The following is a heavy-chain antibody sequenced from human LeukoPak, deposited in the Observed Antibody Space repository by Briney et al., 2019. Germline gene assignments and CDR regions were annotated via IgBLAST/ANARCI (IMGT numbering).Heavy chain of an antibody. Sequence: SETLSLTCAVYGGSFSGYYWSWIRQPPGKGLEWIGEINHSGSTNYNPSLKSRVTISVDTSKNQFSLKLSSVTAADTAVYYCARVGYYDSSGHPDYWGQGTLVTVSS. CDR2: INHSGST. J-gene: IGHJ4*02. CDR3: ARVGYYDSSGHPDY. CDR1: GGSFSGYY. V-gene: IGHV4-34*01. D-gene: IGHD3-22*01.